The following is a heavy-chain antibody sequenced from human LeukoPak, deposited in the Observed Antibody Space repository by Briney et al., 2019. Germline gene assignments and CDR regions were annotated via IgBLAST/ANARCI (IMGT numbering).Heavy chain of an antibody. D-gene: IGHD5-18*01. CDR1: GFTFSSYS. CDR2: ISSSSSSI. J-gene: IGHJ6*03. Sequence: GGSLRLSCAASGFTFSSYSMNWVRQAPGKGLEWVSYISSSSSSIYYADSVKGRFTISRDNAKNSLYLQMNSLRAEDTAVYYCARDPEGGYSYGGFMDVWGKGTTVTVSS. V-gene: IGHV3-48*04. CDR3: ARDPEGGYSYGGFMDV.